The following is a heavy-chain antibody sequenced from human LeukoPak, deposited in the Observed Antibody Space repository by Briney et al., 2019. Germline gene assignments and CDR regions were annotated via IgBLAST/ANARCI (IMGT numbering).Heavy chain of an antibody. CDR3: ARDYGGNSARWWFDP. Sequence: GASVKVSCKASGYTFTGYYMHWVRQAPGQGLEWMGWINPNSGGTNYAQKFQGRVTMTRDTSISTAYMELSRLRSGDTAVYYCARDYGGNSARWWFDPWGQGTLVTVSS. V-gene: IGHV1-2*02. J-gene: IGHJ5*02. D-gene: IGHD4-23*01. CDR1: GYTFTGYY. CDR2: INPNSGGT.